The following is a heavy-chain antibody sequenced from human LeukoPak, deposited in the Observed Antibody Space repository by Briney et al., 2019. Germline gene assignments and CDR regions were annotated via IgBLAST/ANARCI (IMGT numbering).Heavy chain of an antibody. CDR1: GFTFSSYA. CDR2: ISGSGGST. D-gene: IGHD3-10*01. V-gene: IGHV3-23*01. J-gene: IGHJ4*02. Sequence: PGGSLRLSCAASGFTFSSYAMSWVRQAPGKGLEWISAISGSGGSTYYADSVKGRFTISRDNSKNTLYLQMNSLRAGDTAVYYCAKDRTMVRGVMDYWGQGTLVTVSS. CDR3: AKDRTMVRGVMDY.